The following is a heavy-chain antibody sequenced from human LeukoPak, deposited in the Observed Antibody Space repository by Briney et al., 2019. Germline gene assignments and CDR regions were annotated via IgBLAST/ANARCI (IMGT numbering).Heavy chain of an antibody. J-gene: IGHJ4*02. CDR3: ARGGNLEN. Sequence: HPGGSLRLSXAXSGFTLNRYWMSWVRQAPGKGLEWVANINEDGGERHYVDSVKGRFTISRDNAKNSLYLQMNSLRAEDTAVYYCARGGNLENWGGGTLVTVSS. D-gene: IGHD1-14*01. V-gene: IGHV3-7*01. CDR2: INEDGGER. CDR1: GFTLNRYW.